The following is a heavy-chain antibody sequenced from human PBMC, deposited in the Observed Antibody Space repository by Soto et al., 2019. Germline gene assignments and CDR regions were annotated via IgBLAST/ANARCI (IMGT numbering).Heavy chain of an antibody. CDR2: INAGNGDT. CDR1: GYTFSNYA. D-gene: IGHD6-19*01. Sequence: ASVKVSCKASGYTFSNYAIHWVRQAPGERLEWMGWINAGNGDTKFSQKFQDRVTITRDTSAITAYLELSSLRSEDTAVYYCARDHLTIGVAENWFDPWGQGTLVTVSS. V-gene: IGHV1-3*01. CDR3: ARDHLTIGVAENWFDP. J-gene: IGHJ5*02.